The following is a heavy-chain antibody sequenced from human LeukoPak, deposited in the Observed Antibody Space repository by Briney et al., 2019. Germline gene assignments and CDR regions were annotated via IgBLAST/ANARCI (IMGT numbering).Heavy chain of an antibody. V-gene: IGHV3-21*01. Sequence: TGGSLRLSCAASGFTFSSYSMNWVRQAPGKGLEWVSSISSSSSYIYYADSVKGRFTISRDNAKNSLYLQMNSLRAEDTAVYYCARDLESSSWYTQGSTRFDPWGQGTLVTVSS. J-gene: IGHJ5*02. CDR3: ARDLESSSWYTQGSTRFDP. CDR1: GFTFSSYS. CDR2: ISSSSSYI. D-gene: IGHD6-13*01.